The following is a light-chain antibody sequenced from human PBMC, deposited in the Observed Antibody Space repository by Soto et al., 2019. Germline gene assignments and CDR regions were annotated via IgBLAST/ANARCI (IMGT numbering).Light chain of an antibody. CDR3: QQNTNSPLT. CDR2: EAS. V-gene: IGKV1-5*01. Sequence: DIVMTQSPSTLSVSVGDRVTIACRASQSISSWLAWYQQKPGKAPKLLIHEASRLESGVASRFSGSESGTEFPLTISGLHAEDSATYYCQQNTNSPLTVGGGTKVEIK. CDR1: QSISSW. J-gene: IGKJ4*01.